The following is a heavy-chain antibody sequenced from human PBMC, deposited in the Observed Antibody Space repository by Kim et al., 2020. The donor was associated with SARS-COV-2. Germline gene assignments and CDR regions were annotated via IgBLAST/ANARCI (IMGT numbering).Heavy chain of an antibody. V-gene: IGHV5-51*01. J-gene: IGHJ6*02. Sequence: GESLKISCKGSGYSFTSYWIGWVRQMPGKGLEWMGIIYPGDSDTRYSPSFQGQVTISADKSISTAYLQWSSLKASDTAMYYCARLPGIAARYYYYGMDVWGQGTTVTVSS. CDR3: ARLPGIAARYYYYGMDV. D-gene: IGHD6-6*01. CDR2: IYPGDSDT. CDR1: GYSFTSYW.